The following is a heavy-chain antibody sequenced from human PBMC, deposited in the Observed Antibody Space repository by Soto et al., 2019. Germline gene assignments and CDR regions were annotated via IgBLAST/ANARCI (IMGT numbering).Heavy chain of an antibody. Sequence: ASVKVSCKASGYTFTSYDINWVRQATGQGLEWMGWMNPNSGKTGYAQKFQGRVTMTRNTSISPAYMELSSLRSEDTAVYYCAGARGSGSYYYYMDVWGKGTTVTVSS. D-gene: IGHD3-10*01. V-gene: IGHV1-8*01. CDR2: MNPNSGKT. J-gene: IGHJ6*03. CDR3: AGARGSGSYYYYMDV. CDR1: GYTFTSYD.